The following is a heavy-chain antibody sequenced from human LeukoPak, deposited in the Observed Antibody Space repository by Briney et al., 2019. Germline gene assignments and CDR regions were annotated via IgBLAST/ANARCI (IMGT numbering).Heavy chain of an antibody. Sequence: GASAKVSCKASGGTFSSYAISWVRQAPGQGLEWMGRIIPILGIANYAQKFQGRVTITADKSTSTAYMELSSLRSEDTAVYYCARVKDYYYYYGMDVWGQGTTVTVSS. CDR3: ARVKDYYYYYGMDV. CDR1: GGTFSSYA. J-gene: IGHJ6*02. V-gene: IGHV1-69*04. CDR2: IIPILGIA.